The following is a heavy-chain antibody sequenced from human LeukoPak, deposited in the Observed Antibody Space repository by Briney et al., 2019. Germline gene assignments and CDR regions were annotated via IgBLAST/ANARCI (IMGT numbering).Heavy chain of an antibody. D-gene: IGHD3-3*01. CDR1: GGSFSGSY. CDR3: ARDITIFGVVQSPRGNMDV. CDR2: IIHSGST. J-gene: IGHJ6*03. Sequence: SETLSLTCAVYGGSFSGSYWSWIRRPPPQGLVWIGEIIHSGSTNYNPSLKSRVTISVDTSKNQFSLKLSSVTAADTAVYYCARDITIFGVVQSPRGNMDVWGKGTTVTVSS. V-gene: IGHV4-34*12.